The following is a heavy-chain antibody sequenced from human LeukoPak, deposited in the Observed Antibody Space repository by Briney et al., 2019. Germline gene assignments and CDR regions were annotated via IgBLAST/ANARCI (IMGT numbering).Heavy chain of an antibody. Sequence: PSETLSLTCTVSGGSISSGDYYWSWIRQPPGKGLEWIGYIYYSGSTYYNPSLKSRVTISVDTSKNQFSLKLSSVTAADTAVYYCARDCGSGWCIPLGYFDLWGRGTLVTVSS. J-gene: IGHJ2*01. CDR3: ARDCGSGWCIPLGYFDL. CDR2: IYYSGST. CDR1: GGSISSGDYY. D-gene: IGHD6-19*01. V-gene: IGHV4-30-4*01.